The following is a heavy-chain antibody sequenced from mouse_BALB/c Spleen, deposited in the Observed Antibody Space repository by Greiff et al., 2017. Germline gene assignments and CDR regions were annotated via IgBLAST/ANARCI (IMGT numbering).Heavy chain of an antibody. CDR3: TRWGTTVENDY. J-gene: IGHJ2*01. D-gene: IGHD1-1*01. V-gene: IGHV1S81*02. CDR1: GYTFTSYY. CDR2: INPSNGGT. Sequence: VQLVESGAELVKPGASVKLSCKASGYTFTSYYMYWVKQRPGQGLEWIGEINPSNGGTNFNEKFKSKATLTVDKSSSTAYMQLSSLTSEDSAVYYCTRWGTTVENDYWGQGTTLTVSS.